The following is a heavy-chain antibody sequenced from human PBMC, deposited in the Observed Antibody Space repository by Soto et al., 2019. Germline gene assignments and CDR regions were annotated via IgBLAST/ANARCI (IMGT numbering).Heavy chain of an antibody. V-gene: IGHV4-30-4*01. Sequence: SETRSLTCTGSGGSVSIGDYYWLWIRQPPGKCLEWIGYIYYSGSTYYNPSLKSRVTISVDTSKNQFSLKLSSVTAADTAVYYCARGGYYDSSAYYYFNYWGQGTLVTVSS. CDR3: ARGGYYDSSAYYYFNY. CDR1: GGSVSIGDYY. CDR2: IYYSGST. D-gene: IGHD3-22*01. J-gene: IGHJ4*02.